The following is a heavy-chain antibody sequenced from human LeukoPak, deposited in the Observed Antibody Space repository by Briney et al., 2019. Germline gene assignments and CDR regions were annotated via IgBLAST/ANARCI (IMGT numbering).Heavy chain of an antibody. CDR3: ARDGDMTEVPWFGEWYYFDY. J-gene: IGHJ4*02. D-gene: IGHD3-10*01. Sequence: GRSLRLSCAASGFTFSSYGMHWVRQAPGKGLEWVAVIWYDGSNKYYADSVKGRFTISRDNSKNTLYLQMNSLRAEDTAVYYCARDGDMTEVPWFGEWYYFDYWGQGTLVTVSS. CDR2: IWYDGSNK. CDR1: GFTFSSYG. V-gene: IGHV3-33*01.